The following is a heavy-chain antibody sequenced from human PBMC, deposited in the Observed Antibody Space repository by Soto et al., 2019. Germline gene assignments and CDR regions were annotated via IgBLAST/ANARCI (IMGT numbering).Heavy chain of an antibody. J-gene: IGHJ4*01. Sequence: PSETLSLTCSVSGGSLSGSYCSWIRQSPGKGLEWIASISYTGSATYNPSLKSRATTSVDTSENQFSLKLTSLTTADTAAYYCATGGGWLQNSNLRGLYFDY. CDR2: ISYTGSA. CDR3: ATGGGWLQNSNLRGLYFDY. D-gene: IGHD6-19*01. V-gene: IGHV4-59*01. CDR1: GGSLSGSY.